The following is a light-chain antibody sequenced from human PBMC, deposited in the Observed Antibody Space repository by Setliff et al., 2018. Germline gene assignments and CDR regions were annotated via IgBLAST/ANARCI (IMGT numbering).Light chain of an antibody. CDR1: NSDVGGYNY. Sequence: QSVLAQPAAVSGSPGQSIAISCTGTNSDVGGYNYVSWYQQHPNKAPKLIIYEVTKRPSGASDRFSGSKSGNTASLTISGLQAEDEADYYCLSYTSETTHALFAGGTK. V-gene: IGLV2-14*03. CDR2: EVT. J-gene: IGLJ2*01. CDR3: LSYTSETTHAL.